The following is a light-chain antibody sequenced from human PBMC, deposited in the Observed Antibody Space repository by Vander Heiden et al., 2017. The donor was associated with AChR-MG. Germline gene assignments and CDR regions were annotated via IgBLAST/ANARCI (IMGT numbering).Light chain of an antibody. CDR3: QHYNTYPFT. CDR2: AAS. CDR1: QAISTY. Sequence: AIRMTPSPSSFSASTGDRVTITCRASQAISTYLAWYQQKPGKAPKLLIYAASTLQTGVPSRFSGSGSGTDFTLTISCLQSEDFATYYCQHYNTYPFTFGHGTKVDIK. V-gene: IGKV1-8*01. J-gene: IGKJ3*01.